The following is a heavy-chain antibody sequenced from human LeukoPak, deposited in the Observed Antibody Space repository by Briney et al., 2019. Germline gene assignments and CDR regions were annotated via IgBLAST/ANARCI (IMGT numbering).Heavy chain of an antibody. CDR2: ISSSESTP. Sequence: PGGSLRLSCAASGFTFSDYYMSWLRQAPGKGLEWISYISSSESTPYYADSVKGRFTISRDNAKSSLDLQMSSLRAEDSAVYYCARSRHFCQLKAAYDILTGYFLHWGQGTRVTVSS. CDR1: GFTFSDYY. J-gene: IGHJ4*02. D-gene: IGHD3-9*01. V-gene: IGHV3-11*01. CDR3: ARSRHFCQLKAAYDILTGYFLH.